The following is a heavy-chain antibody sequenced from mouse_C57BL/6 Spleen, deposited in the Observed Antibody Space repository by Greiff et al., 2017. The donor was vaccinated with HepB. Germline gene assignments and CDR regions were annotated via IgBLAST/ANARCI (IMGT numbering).Heavy chain of an antibody. CDR3: ARDYYGSSYFDY. Sequence: VQLQQSGPELVKPGASVKMSCKASGYTFTDYNMHWVKQSHGKSLEWIGYINPNNGGTSYNQKFKGQATLTVNKSSSTAYMELRSLTSEDSAVYYCARDYYGSSYFDYWGQGTTLTVAS. CDR1: GYTFTDYN. J-gene: IGHJ2*01. V-gene: IGHV1-22*01. CDR2: INPNNGGT. D-gene: IGHD1-1*01.